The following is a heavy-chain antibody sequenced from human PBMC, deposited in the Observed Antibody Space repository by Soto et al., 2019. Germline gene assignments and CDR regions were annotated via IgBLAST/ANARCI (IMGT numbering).Heavy chain of an antibody. J-gene: IGHJ4*02. CDR1: GGTFSSYA. Sequence: SVKVSCKASGGTFSSYAISWVRQAPGQGLEWMGGIIPIFGTANYAQKFQGRVTITADESTSTAYMELSSLRSEDTAVYYCARSDIAARPEYYFDYWGQGTLVNVSS. V-gene: IGHV1-69*13. CDR2: IIPIFGTA. CDR3: ARSDIAARPEYYFDY. D-gene: IGHD6-6*01.